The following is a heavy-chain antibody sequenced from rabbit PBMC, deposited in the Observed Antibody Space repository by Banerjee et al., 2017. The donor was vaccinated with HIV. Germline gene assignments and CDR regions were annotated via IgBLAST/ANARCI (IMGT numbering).Heavy chain of an antibody. Sequence: QEQLVESGGGLVQPEGSLTLTCTASGFSFSSSYCMCWVRQAPGKGLEWIACIRTGTSGSTYYATWAKGRFTISRSTSLATVTLQMTSLTAADTATYFCARSGYGSSGYPFNLWGPGTLSPS. CDR1: GFSFSSSYC. CDR2: IRTGTSGST. CDR3: ARSGYGSSGYPFNL. V-gene: IGHV1S45*01. J-gene: IGHJ4*01. D-gene: IGHD1-1*01.